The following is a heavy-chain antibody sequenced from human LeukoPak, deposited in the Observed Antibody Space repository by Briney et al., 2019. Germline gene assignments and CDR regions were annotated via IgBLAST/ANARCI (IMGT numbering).Heavy chain of an antibody. J-gene: IGHJ6*02. CDR2: ISYDGSNK. Sequence: PGGSLRLSCAASGFTFSSYAMHWVRQAPGKGLEWVAVISYDGSNKYYADSVKGRFTISRDNSKNTLYLQMNSLRAEDTAVYYCARKGQWLVDYGMDVWGQGTTVTVSS. V-gene: IGHV3-30*04. D-gene: IGHD6-19*01. CDR1: GFTFSSYA. CDR3: ARKGQWLVDYGMDV.